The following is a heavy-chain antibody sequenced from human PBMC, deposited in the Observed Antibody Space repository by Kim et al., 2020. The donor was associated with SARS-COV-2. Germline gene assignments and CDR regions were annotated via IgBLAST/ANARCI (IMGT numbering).Heavy chain of an antibody. CDR3: TRGGGAYFDY. V-gene: IGHV1-2*02. D-gene: IGHD1-26*01. Sequence: THNAQKFQGRVTMTRDTAISTAYMELISLRSDDTAIYYCTRGGGAYFDYWGQGTLVTVSS. J-gene: IGHJ4*02. CDR2: T.